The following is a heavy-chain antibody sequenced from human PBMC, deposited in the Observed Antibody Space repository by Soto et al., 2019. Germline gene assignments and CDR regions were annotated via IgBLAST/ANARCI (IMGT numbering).Heavy chain of an antibody. Sequence: GSGPTLVNPTQTLTLTCTFSGFSLSTSGVGVGWIRQPPGKALEWLALIYWDDDKRYSPSLKSRLTITKDTSKNQVVLTMTNMDPVDTATYYCAHSLRGSSGWYDPDAFDIWGQGTMVTVSS. D-gene: IGHD6-19*01. J-gene: IGHJ3*02. CDR2: IYWDDDK. V-gene: IGHV2-5*02. CDR3: AHSLRGSSGWYDPDAFDI. CDR1: GFSLSTSGVG.